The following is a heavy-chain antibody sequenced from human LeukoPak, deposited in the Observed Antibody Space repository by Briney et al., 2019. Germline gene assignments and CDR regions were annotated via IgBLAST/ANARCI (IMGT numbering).Heavy chain of an antibody. CDR1: GGSINSGGYS. J-gene: IGHJ3*02. V-gene: IGHV4-30-2*01. CDR3: ARAWPNHDAFDI. Sequence: SQTLSVTCAVSGGSINSGGYSWSWIRRPPGKGLEWIGYIYHSGSTYYNPSLKSRVTISVDRSKNQFSLKLCSVTAADTAVYYCARAWPNHDAFDIWGQGTMVTVSS. D-gene: IGHD5-12*01. CDR2: IYHSGST.